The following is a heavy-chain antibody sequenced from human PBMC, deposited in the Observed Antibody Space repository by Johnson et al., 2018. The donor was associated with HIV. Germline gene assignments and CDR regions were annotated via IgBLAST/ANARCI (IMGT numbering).Heavy chain of an antibody. CDR2: ISYGGSNK. CDR3: ARDATPWGGDYVGYAFDL. J-gene: IGHJ3*01. CDR1: GFTFSSYA. Sequence: QVQLVESGGGVVQPGRSLRLSCAASGFTFSSYAMHWVRQAPGKGLDWVAVISYGGSNKYYADSVKGRFTVSRDNSKNTLYLQMNSLRADDTAIYYCARDATPWGGDYVGYAFDLWGQGTNVIVSS. D-gene: IGHD4-17*01. V-gene: IGHV3-30*04.